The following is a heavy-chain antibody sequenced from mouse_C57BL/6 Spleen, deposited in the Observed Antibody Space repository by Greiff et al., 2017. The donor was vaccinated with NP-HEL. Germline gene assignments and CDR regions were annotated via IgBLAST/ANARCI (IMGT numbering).Heavy chain of an antibody. CDR1: GYAFSSYW. CDR2: IYPGDGDT. D-gene: IGHD1-1*01. V-gene: IGHV1-80*01. CDR3: ARDYYGSSPRDY. J-gene: IGHJ2*01. Sequence: QVQLQQSGAELVKPGASVKISCKASGYAFSSYWMNWVKQRPGKGLEWIGQIYPGDGDTNYNGKFKGKATLTADKSSRTAYMQPSSLTSEDSAVEFCARDYYGSSPRDYWGQGTTLTVSS.